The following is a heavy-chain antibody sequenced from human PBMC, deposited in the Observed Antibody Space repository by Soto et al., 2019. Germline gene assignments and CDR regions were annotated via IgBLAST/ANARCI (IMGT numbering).Heavy chain of an antibody. CDR1: GCSLSTSGVD. CDR3: AHRPGRGRYSSSWYYFDY. Sequence: SGPTLVNPTQTLTLTCTFSGCSLSTSGVDVGWIRQPQGKALEWLALIYWDDDKRYSPSLKSRLTITKDTSKNQVVLTMTNMDPVDTATYCCAHRPGRGRYSSSWYYFDYWGQGTLVTVSS. V-gene: IGHV2-5*02. CDR2: IYWDDDK. D-gene: IGHD6-13*01. J-gene: IGHJ4*02.